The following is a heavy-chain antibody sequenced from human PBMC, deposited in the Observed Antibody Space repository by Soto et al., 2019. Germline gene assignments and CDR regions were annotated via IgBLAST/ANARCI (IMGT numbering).Heavy chain of an antibody. J-gene: IGHJ4*02. CDR3: ARHAGRLDNNWWCYDY. D-gene: IGHD2-8*02. Sequence: QLQLQESGPGLVEPSETLSLTCTASGGSISSSSFYWGWIRQSPGKGLEWIGSVYYTRNAYYNTSLNSLDPIAAYTSKNQLSLKLIAMTAAYTAVYYCARHAGRLDNNWWCYDYWGQGTLVSVSS. CDR2: VYYTRNA. CDR1: GGSISSSSFY. V-gene: IGHV4-39*01.